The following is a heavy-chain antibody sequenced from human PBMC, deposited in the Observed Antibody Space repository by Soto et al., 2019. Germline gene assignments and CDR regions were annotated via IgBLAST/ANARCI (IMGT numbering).Heavy chain of an antibody. J-gene: IGHJ4*02. V-gene: IGHV3-33*01. Sequence: PGGSLRLSCAASGFTFRSYGMHWVRQAPGKGLEWVASIWYDGSDKYYADSVKGRITVSRDNAKNSLYLQMSSLRAEDTAVYYCARDSVFYDSTGDFDYWGQGTVVTVSS. CDR1: GFTFRSYG. D-gene: IGHD3-22*01. CDR3: ARDSVFYDSTGDFDY. CDR2: IWYDGSDK.